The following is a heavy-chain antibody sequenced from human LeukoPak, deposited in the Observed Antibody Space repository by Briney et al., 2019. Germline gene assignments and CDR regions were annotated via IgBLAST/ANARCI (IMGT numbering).Heavy chain of an antibody. D-gene: IGHD3-22*01. CDR1: GYTFTSYG. Sequence: ASVKVSCKASGYTFTSYGISWVRQAPGQGLEWMGIIYPSGGSTSYAQKFQGRVTMTRDTSTSTVYMELSSLRSEDTAVYYCARGHYYYDSSGYYYFDYWGQGTLVTVSS. J-gene: IGHJ4*02. V-gene: IGHV1-46*01. CDR2: IYPSGGST. CDR3: ARGHYYYDSSGYYYFDY.